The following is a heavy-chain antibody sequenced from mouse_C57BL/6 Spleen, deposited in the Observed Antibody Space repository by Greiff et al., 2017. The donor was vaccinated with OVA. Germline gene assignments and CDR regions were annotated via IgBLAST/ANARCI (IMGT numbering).Heavy chain of an antibody. CDR3: ARDRNYYALGYFDV. V-gene: IGHV3-6*01. Sequence: EVKLQESGPGLVKPSQSLSLTCSVTGYSITSGYYWNWIRQFPGNKLEWMGYISYDGSNNYNPSLKNRISITRDTSKNQFFLKLNSVTTEDTATYYCARDRNYYALGYFDVWGTGTTVTVSS. CDR1: GYSITSGYY. CDR2: ISYDGSN. J-gene: IGHJ1*03. D-gene: IGHD1-1*01.